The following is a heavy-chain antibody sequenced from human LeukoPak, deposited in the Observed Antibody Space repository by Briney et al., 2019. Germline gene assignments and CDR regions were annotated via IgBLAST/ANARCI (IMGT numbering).Heavy chain of an antibody. CDR2: ISAYNGNT. D-gene: IGHD2-2*01. V-gene: IGHV1-18*04. CDR1: GYTFTGYY. CDR3: ARAGTSSFYCSSTSCPPYNWFDP. Sequence: GASVKVSCKASGYTFTGYYMHWVRQAPGQGLEWMGWISAYNGNTNYAQKLQGRVTMTTDTSTSTAYMELRSLRSDDTAVYYCARAGTSSFYCSSTSCPPYNWFDPWGQGALVTVSS. J-gene: IGHJ5*02.